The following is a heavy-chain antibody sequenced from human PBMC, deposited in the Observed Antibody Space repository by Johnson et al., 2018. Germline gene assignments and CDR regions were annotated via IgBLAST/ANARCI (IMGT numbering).Heavy chain of an antibody. Sequence: EVQLVESGGGLVQTGGSLALSCAASGFTFSDYAMTWVRQAPGKGLDWVSGISDIGRDTYYADSVKGRFTIFRDNPQNTLYLHMNSLSADDTAVYYGARPGGDTTMVYEAFDIWGRGTVVTVSS. CDR1: GFTFSDYA. V-gene: IGHV3-23*04. D-gene: IGHD5-18*01. CDR3: ARPGGDTTMVYEAFDI. J-gene: IGHJ3*02. CDR2: ISDIGRDT.